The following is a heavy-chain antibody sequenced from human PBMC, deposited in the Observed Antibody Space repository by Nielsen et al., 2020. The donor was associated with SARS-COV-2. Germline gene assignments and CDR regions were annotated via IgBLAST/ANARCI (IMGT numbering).Heavy chain of an antibody. CDR3: ALTPGYDILTGPYGMDV. CDR2: IIPIFGTA. CDR1: GGTFSSYA. D-gene: IGHD3-9*01. Sequence: SVKVSCKASGGTFSSYATSWVRQATAQGLEWMGGIIPIFGTANYAQKFQGRVTITADESTSTAYMELSSLRSEDTAVYYCALTPGYDILTGPYGMDVWGQGTTVTVS. J-gene: IGHJ6*02. V-gene: IGHV1-69*13.